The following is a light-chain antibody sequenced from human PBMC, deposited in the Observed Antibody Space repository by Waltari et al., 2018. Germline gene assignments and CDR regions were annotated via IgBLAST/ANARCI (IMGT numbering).Light chain of an antibody. J-gene: IGKJ2*01. Sequence: EIVMTPSTATMSVSPGERATLSCRASQSVSSNLAWYQQKPGQAPRLLIYGASTRATGIPARFSGSGSGTEFTLTISSLQSEDFAVYYCQQYNNWPGTFGQGTKLEIK. V-gene: IGKV3-15*01. CDR3: QQYNNWPGT. CDR1: QSVSSN. CDR2: GAS.